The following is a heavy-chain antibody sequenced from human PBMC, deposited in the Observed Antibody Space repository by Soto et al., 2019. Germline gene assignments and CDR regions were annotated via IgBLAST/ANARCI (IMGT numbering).Heavy chain of an antibody. Sequence: EVQLLESGGDLVQPGVSRRLSCAASGFTFSSYAMSWVRQAPGKGLEWVSAISSSGYSTYYADSVKGRFTISRDNSKNTMYLQMNNLRAEDTAVYYCAKGSVVVSAKFDSWGQGTLVTVS. CDR3: AKGSVVVSAKFDS. CDR2: ISSSGYST. J-gene: IGHJ4*02. V-gene: IGHV3-23*01. CDR1: GFTFSSYA. D-gene: IGHD2-21*02.